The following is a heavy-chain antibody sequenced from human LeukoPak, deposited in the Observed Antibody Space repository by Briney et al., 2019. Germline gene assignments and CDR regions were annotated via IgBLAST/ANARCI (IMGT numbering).Heavy chain of an antibody. CDR3: AIIRGVLLHYHYGMDV. D-gene: IGHD3-10*01. J-gene: IGHJ6*02. V-gene: IGHV1-24*01. Sequence: ASVKVSCKVSGYTLTELSMHWVRQAPGKGLEWMGGFDPEDGETIYAQKFQGRVTMTEDTSTDTAYMELSSLRSEDTAVYYCAIIRGVLLHYHYGMDVWGQGTTVTVSS. CDR2: FDPEDGET. CDR1: GYTLTELS.